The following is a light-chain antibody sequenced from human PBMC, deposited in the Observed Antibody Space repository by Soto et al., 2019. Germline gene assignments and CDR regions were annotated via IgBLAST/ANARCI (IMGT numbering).Light chain of an antibody. CDR3: QQRLNWPLT. CDR2: DAS. CDR1: QSVSSF. Sequence: EIVLTQSPATLSLSPGERATLSCRASQSVSSFFVWYQQKRGQAPRLLIYDASKRATRIPARFSGSGSGTDFPLTISSLVPEDFAVYYCQQRLNWPLTFGGGTTVEIK. J-gene: IGKJ4*01. V-gene: IGKV3-11*01.